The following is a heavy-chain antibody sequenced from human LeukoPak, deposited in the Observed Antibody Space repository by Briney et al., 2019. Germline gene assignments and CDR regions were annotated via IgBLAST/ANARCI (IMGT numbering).Heavy chain of an antibody. J-gene: IGHJ4*02. CDR3: ASANYGDYPFSVDY. D-gene: IGHD4-17*01. CDR2: IKQDGSEK. CDR1: GFTFSSYW. Sequence: GGSLRLSCAASGFTFSSYWMSWVRQAPGKGLEWVANIKQDGSEKYYVDSVKGRFTISRDNAKNSLYLQMNSLRAEDTAVYYRASANYGDYPFSVDYWGQGTLVTVSS. V-gene: IGHV3-7*05.